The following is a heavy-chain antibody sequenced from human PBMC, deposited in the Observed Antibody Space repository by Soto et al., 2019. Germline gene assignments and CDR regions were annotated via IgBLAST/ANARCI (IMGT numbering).Heavy chain of an antibody. CDR1: GFTFRFA. D-gene: IGHD3-22*01. CDR2: ISGTGYTT. CDR3: AKEGHYDSSGLDALDI. Sequence: EMQLLESGGGLVQPGGSPRLSCAASGFTFRFAMSWVRQAPGKGLEWVSTISGTGYTTYYADSVKGRFTISRDNSNNTLYLQMSSLRAEDTALYYCAKEGHYDSSGLDALDIWGQGTMVTVFS. V-gene: IGHV3-23*01. J-gene: IGHJ3*02.